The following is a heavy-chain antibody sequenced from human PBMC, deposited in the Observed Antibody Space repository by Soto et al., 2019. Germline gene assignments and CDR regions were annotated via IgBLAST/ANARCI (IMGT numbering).Heavy chain of an antibody. CDR2: ISGSGGST. D-gene: IGHD3-3*01. CDR1: GFTFSSYA. Sequence: GGSLRLSCAASGFTFSSYAMSWVRQAPGKGLEWVSAISGSGGSTYYADSVKGRFTISRDNSKNTLYLQMNSLRAEDTAVYYCAKDWERAITIFGVAPWYFDLWGRGTLVTVSS. J-gene: IGHJ2*01. V-gene: IGHV3-23*01. CDR3: AKDWERAITIFGVAPWYFDL.